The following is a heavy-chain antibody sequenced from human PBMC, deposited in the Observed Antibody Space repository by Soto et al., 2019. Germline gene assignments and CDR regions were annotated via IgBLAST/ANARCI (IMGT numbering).Heavy chain of an antibody. CDR1: GFTFSDAW. D-gene: IGHD3-22*01. CDR3: NTGLSSGHYYFDY. CDR2: IKRTTDGGTT. J-gene: IGHJ4*02. Sequence: QLVESGGGLVKPGESLRLSCTASGFTFSDAWMSWVRQAPGKGLEWVGRIKRTTDGGTTDYATPVTGRFTISRDDSKDALYLQTTSMKTEDTAVYYCNTGLSSGHYYFDYWGQGTLVTVSS. V-gene: IGHV3-15*01.